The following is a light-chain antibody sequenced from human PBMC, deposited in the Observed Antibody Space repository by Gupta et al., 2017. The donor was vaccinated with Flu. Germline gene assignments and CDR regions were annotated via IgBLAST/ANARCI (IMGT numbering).Light chain of an antibody. CDR3: QKYNSGGLFT. CDR1: QGISNY. CDR2: AAS. Sequence: DIQMTQSPSSLSASVGDRVTITCRASQGISNYLAWYQQKPGKVPKLLIYAASTLQSGVPSRFSGSGSGTDFTLTISSLQPEDVATYYCQKYNSGGLFTFGPGTKVDIK. V-gene: IGKV1-27*01. J-gene: IGKJ3*01.